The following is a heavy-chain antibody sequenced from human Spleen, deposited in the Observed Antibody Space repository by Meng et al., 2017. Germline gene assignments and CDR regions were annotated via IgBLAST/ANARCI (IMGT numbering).Heavy chain of an antibody. V-gene: IGHV1-69*06. CDR3: ARAVGATPLDY. CDR2: IIPIFATT. J-gene: IGHJ4*02. CDR1: GGTLSNFA. D-gene: IGHD1-26*01. Sequence: VKAGAEVKKPGSSVKVSCEASGGTLSNFAIIWVRQAPGQGLEWMGGIIPIFATTNYAQKFQGRVTITADRSTATAYMDLSSLRSEDTAIYYCARAVGATPLDYWGQGTLVTVSS.